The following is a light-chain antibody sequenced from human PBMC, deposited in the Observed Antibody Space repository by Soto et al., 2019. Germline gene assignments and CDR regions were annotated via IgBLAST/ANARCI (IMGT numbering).Light chain of an antibody. Sequence: QSALTQPPSASGSPGQSVTISCTGTSSDFGGYNYVSWYQQHPGKAPKLMIYEVSKRPSGVPDRFSGSKSGNTASLTVSGFQAEDEADYYCSSYAGSNNFEVFGTGTKVTVL. V-gene: IGLV2-8*01. J-gene: IGLJ1*01. CDR2: EVS. CDR1: SSDFGGYNY. CDR3: SSYAGSNNFEV.